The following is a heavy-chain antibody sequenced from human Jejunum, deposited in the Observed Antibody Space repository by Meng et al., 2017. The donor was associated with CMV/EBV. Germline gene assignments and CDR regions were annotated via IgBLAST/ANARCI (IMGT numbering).Heavy chain of an antibody. J-gene: IGHJ5*02. D-gene: IGHD3-10*01. CDR1: GGSMSRCNYY. Sequence: VQARGAGPRLGDASTSLSLTCRVSGGSMSRCNYYWSWIRQPPGKGLEWIGYIHSRGSTYYNPSLRSRLTISVATSKNQFSPKLSSVTAADTAVYYCARASYGSGSPLGESWFDPWGQGTLVTVSS. CDR2: IHSRGST. V-gene: IGHV4-30-4*01. CDR3: ARASYGSGSPLGESWFDP.